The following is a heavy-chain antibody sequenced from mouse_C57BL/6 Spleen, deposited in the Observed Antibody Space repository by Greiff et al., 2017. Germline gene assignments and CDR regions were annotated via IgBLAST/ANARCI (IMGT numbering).Heavy chain of an antibody. CDR1: GYTFTDYY. V-gene: IGHV1-76*01. J-gene: IGHJ2*01. CDR2: IYPGSGNT. CDR3: ARAEREGYFDY. Sequence: VQGVESGAELVRPGASVKLSCKASGYTFTDYYINWVKQRPGQGLEWIARIYPGSGNTYYNEEFKGKATLTAEKSSSTAYMQLSSLTSDDSAFYFCARAEREGYFDYWGQGTTLTVSS.